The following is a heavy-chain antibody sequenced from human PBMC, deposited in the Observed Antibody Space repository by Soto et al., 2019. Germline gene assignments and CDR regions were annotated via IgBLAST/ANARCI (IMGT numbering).Heavy chain of an antibody. CDR2: INWKSDI. CDR1: GFTFDDNA. V-gene: IGHV3-9*01. Sequence: PGGSLRLSCAVSGFTFDDNAMHWVRQAPKKGLEWVSGINWKSDIGYADSVKGNFTISRDNAENSLYLQMNSLRAEDTALYYCAISQDRGGRTTFIYWGQGTQVTVSS. CDR3: AISQDRGGRTTFIY. J-gene: IGHJ4*02. D-gene: IGHD3-16*01.